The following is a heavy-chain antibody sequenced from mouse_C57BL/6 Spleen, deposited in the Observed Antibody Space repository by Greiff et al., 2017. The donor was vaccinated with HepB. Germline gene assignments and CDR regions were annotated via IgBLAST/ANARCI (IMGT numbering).Heavy chain of an antibody. CDR3: ARGGLLWLRRWYFDV. D-gene: IGHD2-2*01. Sequence: VQLKESGPELVKPGASVKIPCKASGYTFTDYNMDWVKQSHGKSLEWIGDINPNNGGTIYNQKFKGKATLTVDKSSSTAYMELRSLTSEDTAVYYCARGGLLWLRRWYFDVWGTGTTVTVSS. J-gene: IGHJ1*03. V-gene: IGHV1-18*01. CDR1: GYTFTDYN. CDR2: INPNNGGT.